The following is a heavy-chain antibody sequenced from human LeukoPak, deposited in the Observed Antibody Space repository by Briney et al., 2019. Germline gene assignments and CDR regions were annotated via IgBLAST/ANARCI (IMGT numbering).Heavy chain of an antibody. D-gene: IGHD5-24*01. CDR2: TRNKANSYTT. Sequence: GGSLRLSCAASGFTFSDHYMDWVRQAPGKGLEWVGRTRNKANSYTTEYAASVKGRFTISRDDSKNSLYLQMNSLKTEDTAVYYCARARRDGYKRSIDYWGQGTLVTVSS. CDR1: GFTFSDHY. J-gene: IGHJ4*02. V-gene: IGHV3-72*01. CDR3: ARARRDGYKRSIDY.